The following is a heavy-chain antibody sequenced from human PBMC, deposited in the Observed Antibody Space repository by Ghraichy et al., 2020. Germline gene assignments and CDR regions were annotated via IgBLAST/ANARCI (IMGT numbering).Heavy chain of an antibody. CDR1: GYTFTSYG. V-gene: IGHV1-18*01. CDR3: ARDPGHWSGFHWFDP. Sequence: ASVKVSCKASGYTFTSYGISWVRQAPGQGLEWMGWISAYNGNTNYAQKLQGRVTMTTDTSTSTAYMELRSLRSDDTAVYYCARDPGHWSGFHWFDPWGQGTLVTVSS. CDR2: ISAYNGNT. D-gene: IGHD3-3*01. J-gene: IGHJ5*02.